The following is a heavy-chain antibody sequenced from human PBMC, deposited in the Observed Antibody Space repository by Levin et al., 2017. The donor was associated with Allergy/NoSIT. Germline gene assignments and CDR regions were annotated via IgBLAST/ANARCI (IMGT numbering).Heavy chain of an antibody. Sequence: GESLKISCKGSGYSFTSYWISWVRQMPGKGLEWMGRIDPSDSYTNYSPSFQGHVTISADKSISTAYLQWSSLKASDTAMYYCARPYCSGGSCYYYMDVWGKGTTVTVSS. V-gene: IGHV5-10-1*01. J-gene: IGHJ6*03. CDR2: IDPSDSYT. D-gene: IGHD2-15*01. CDR3: ARPYCSGGSCYYYMDV. CDR1: GYSFTSYW.